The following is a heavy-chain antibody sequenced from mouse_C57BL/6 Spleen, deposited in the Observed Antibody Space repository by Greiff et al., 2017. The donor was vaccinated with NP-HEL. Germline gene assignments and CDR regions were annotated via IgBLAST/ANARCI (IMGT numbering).Heavy chain of an antibody. CDR2: INPGSGGT. CDR1: GYAFTNYL. CDR3: ARLGDYGAMDY. V-gene: IGHV1-54*01. J-gene: IGHJ4*01. Sequence: QVQLQQSGAELVRPGTSVKVSCKASGYAFTNYLIEWVKQWPGQGLEWLGVINPGSGGTNYNEKIKGQAILTADKTSSTAYMKLSSLASEDSADYFCARLGDYGAMDYWGQGTSVTVSS. D-gene: IGHD4-1*01.